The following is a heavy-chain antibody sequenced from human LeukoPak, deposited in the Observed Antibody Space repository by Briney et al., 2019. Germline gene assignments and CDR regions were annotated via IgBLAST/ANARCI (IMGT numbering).Heavy chain of an antibody. CDR1: GFTFNSYS. CDR3: ARWGYHSRGYYPYLDAFDI. D-gene: IGHD3-22*01. Sequence: PGGSVTRSCAASGFTFNSYSMNWVRQAPGKGLEWVSSITSIGDYIFYADSMKGRFTISRDNAENSLYPEMNSLRAEDTAVYYCARWGYHSRGYYPYLDAFDIWGQGTMVTVSS. V-gene: IGHV3-21*06. J-gene: IGHJ3*02. CDR2: ITSIGDYI.